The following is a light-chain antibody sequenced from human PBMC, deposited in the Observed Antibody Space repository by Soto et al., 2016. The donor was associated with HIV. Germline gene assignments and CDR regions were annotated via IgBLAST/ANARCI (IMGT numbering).Light chain of an antibody. J-gene: IGKJ1*01. Sequence: DIQMTQSPSTLSASIGDRVTITCRASQNINNWLAWYQQKPGKAPKFLIYKASNLENGVPSRFSGSGSGTEFTLTISSLQPDDFATYYCQQYYSYRTFGQGTKVEIK. CDR1: QNINNW. CDR2: KAS. V-gene: IGKV1-5*03. CDR3: QQYYSYRT.